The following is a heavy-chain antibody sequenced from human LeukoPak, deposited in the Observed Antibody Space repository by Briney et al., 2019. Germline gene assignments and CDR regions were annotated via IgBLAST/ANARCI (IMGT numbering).Heavy chain of an antibody. CDR3: ARVGYSSSWTDYYYYYMDV. CDR2: IYYSGST. CDR1: GGSISPYY. V-gene: IGHV4-59*12. D-gene: IGHD6-13*01. Sequence: SSETLSLTCTVSGGSISPYYWSWIRQPPGKGLEWIGYIYYSGSTNYNPSLKSRVTISVDTSKNQFSLKLSSVTAADTAVYYCARVGYSSSWTDYYYYYMDVWGKGTTVTVSS. J-gene: IGHJ6*03.